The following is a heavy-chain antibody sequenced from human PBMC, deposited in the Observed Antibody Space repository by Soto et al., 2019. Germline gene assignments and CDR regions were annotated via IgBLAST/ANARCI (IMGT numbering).Heavy chain of an antibody. CDR2: ISWNSGSI. Sequence: AGGSLRLSCAASGFTFDDYAMHWVRQAPGKGLEWVSGISWNSGSIGYADSVKGRFTISRDNAKNSLYLQMNSLRAGDTALYYCAKGGLQFDRTGAAFDIWGQGTMVTVSS. CDR3: AKGGLQFDRTGAAFDI. J-gene: IGHJ3*02. V-gene: IGHV3-9*01. CDR1: GFTFDDYA. D-gene: IGHD5-12*01.